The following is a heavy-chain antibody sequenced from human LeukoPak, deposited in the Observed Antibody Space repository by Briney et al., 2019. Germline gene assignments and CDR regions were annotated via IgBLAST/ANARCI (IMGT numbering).Heavy chain of an antibody. J-gene: IGHJ4*02. Sequence: ASVKVSCKASGYTFTVYYMHWVRQAPRQGLEWMGWINPNSCGTNYAQKFQGRVTMTRDTSISTAYMELSRLKSDDTAAYYCARGGDLEFDYWGQGTLVTVSS. V-gene: IGHV1-2*02. CDR1: GYTFTVYY. CDR3: ARGGDLEFDY. D-gene: IGHD4-17*01. CDR2: INPNSCGT.